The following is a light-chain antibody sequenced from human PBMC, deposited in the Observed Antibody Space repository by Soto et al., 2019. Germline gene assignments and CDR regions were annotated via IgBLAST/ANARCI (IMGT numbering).Light chain of an antibody. J-gene: IGKJ2*01. Sequence: EIVLTQSPGTLSLSPGERATLSCRASQSVSSNLLAWYQHKPGQAPRLLIYDTSRRPTAIPDRFSGSGSGTDSTLTISSLEPEDFAVYYCQQYGSSPYTFGQGTKLEIK. V-gene: IGKV3-20*01. CDR1: QSVSSNL. CDR3: QQYGSSPYT. CDR2: DTS.